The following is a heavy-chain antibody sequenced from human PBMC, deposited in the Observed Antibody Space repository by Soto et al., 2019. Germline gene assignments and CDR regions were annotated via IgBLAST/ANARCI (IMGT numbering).Heavy chain of an antibody. Sequence: SETMSLTCAVGDECFSGCSWCWIRKPPGKGLEWIGEINHSGSTNYNPSLKSRVTISVDTSKNQFSLKLSSVTAADTAVYYCARWDFWSGYYIDYWGQGTLVTVSS. J-gene: IGHJ4*02. CDR1: DECFSGCS. CDR3: ARWDFWSGYYIDY. V-gene: IGHV4-34*01. D-gene: IGHD3-3*01. CDR2: INHSGST.